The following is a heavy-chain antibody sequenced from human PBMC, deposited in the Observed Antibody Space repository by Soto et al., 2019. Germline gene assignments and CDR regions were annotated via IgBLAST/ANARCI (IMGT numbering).Heavy chain of an antibody. CDR2: IYYSGST. V-gene: IGHV4-39*01. D-gene: IGHD6-19*01. CDR1: CGSISSSSYY. CDR3: ARNPSGIAVAGTRPDY. Sequence: SETLSLTCTVSCGSISSSSYYWGWIRQPPGKGLEWIGSIYYSGSTYYNPSLKSRVTISVDTSKNQFSLKLSSVTAADTAVYYCARNPSGIAVAGTRPDYWGQGTLVTVSS. J-gene: IGHJ4*02.